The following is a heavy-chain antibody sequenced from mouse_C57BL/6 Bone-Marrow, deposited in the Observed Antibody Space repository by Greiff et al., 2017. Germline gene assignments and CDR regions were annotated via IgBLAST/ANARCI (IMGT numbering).Heavy chain of an antibody. D-gene: IGHD1-1*01. V-gene: IGHV1-80*01. CDR2: IYPGDGDT. Sequence: QVHVKQSGAELVKPGASVKISCKASGYAFSSYWMNWVKQRPGKGLEWIGQIYPGDGDTNYNGKFKGKATLTADKSSSTAYMQLSSLTSEDSAVYFCARSRYYGSRRYFDVWGTGTTVTVSS. CDR3: ARSRYYGSRRYFDV. J-gene: IGHJ1*03. CDR1: GYAFSSYW.